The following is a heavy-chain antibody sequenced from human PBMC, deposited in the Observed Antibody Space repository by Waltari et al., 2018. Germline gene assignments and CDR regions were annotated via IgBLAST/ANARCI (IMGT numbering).Heavy chain of an antibody. D-gene: IGHD3-22*01. CDR2: IYTIGST. CDR1: GGSISSGSYY. J-gene: IGHJ4*02. CDR3: ARHPGRSGYSLPYFDY. V-gene: IGHV4-61*02. Sequence: QVQLQESGPGLVKPSQTLSLTCTVSGGSISSGSYYWSWIRQPAGKGLEWIGRIYTIGSTNYNPSLKSRVTISVDTSKNQFSLKLSSVTAADTAVYYCARHPGRSGYSLPYFDYWGQGTLVTVSS.